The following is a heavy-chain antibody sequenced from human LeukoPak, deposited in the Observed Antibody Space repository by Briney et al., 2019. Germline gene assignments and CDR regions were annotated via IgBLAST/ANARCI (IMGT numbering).Heavy chain of an antibody. V-gene: IGHV3-9*01. Sequence: GGSLRLSCAASGFTFDDYAMHWVRQAPGKGLEWVSGISWNSGSIGYADSVKGRFTISRDNAKNSLYLQMNSLRAEDTALYYCATDLGGSYFDYWGQGTLVTVSS. CDR3: ATDLGGSYFDY. D-gene: IGHD1-26*01. CDR1: GFTFDDYA. CDR2: ISWNSGSI. J-gene: IGHJ4*02.